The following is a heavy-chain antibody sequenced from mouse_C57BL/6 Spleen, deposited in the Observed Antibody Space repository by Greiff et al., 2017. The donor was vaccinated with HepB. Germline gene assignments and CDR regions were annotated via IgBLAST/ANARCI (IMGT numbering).Heavy chain of an antibody. Sequence: VHLVESGPGLVQPSQSLSITCTVSGFSLTSYGVHWVRQSPGKGLEWLGVIWSGGSTDYNAAFISRLSISKDNSKSQVFFKMNSLQADDTAIYYCASHSSGPYYYAMDYWGQGTSVTVSS. CDR1: GFSLTSYG. V-gene: IGHV2-2*01. CDR2: IWSGGST. D-gene: IGHD3-2*02. CDR3: ASHSSGPYYYAMDY. J-gene: IGHJ4*01.